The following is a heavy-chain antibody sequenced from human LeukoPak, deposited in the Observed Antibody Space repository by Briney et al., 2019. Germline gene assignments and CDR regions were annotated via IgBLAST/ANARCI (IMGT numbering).Heavy chain of an antibody. CDR1: GGSIRSSSYY. Sequence: SETLSLTCTVSGGSIRSSSYYWGWIRQPPGKGLEWIGSIYYSGSTNYKPSLRSRVTISVDTSKNQFSLKLSSVTAADTAVYYCARHAGSYYTYNFDYWGQGTLVVVSS. V-gene: IGHV4-39*01. D-gene: IGHD3-22*01. J-gene: IGHJ4*02. CDR3: ARHAGSYYTYNFDY. CDR2: IYYSGST.